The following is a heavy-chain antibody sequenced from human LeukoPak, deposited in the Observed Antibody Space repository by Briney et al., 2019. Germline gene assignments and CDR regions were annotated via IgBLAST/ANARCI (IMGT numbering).Heavy chain of an antibody. J-gene: IGHJ4*02. V-gene: IGHV7-4-1*02. CDR3: VRGTPTPGMDY. Sequence: ASVTVSCKASGYPFSAHFLNWVRQAPGQGLEWMGNIDTTTGNPRYAQDFTGRFVLSLDTSVSTAYLQITSLKADDTAAYYCVRGTPTPGMDYWGQGTQVTVSS. D-gene: IGHD3-10*01. CDR1: GYPFSAHF. CDR2: IDTTTGNP.